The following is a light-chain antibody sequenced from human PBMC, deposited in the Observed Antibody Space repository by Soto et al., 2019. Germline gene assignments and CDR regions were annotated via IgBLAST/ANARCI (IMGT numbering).Light chain of an antibody. CDR1: QGIRNY. CDR3: QQFNTVPPLT. Sequence: DIPLTQSPSFLSASVGDRVTITCRASQGIRNYLAWYQQKPGKAPKVLISAASTLQSGVPSRFSGSGSGTEFTLTINSLQPEDFATYYCQQFNTVPPLTFGGGIKVEMK. CDR2: AAS. J-gene: IGKJ4*01. V-gene: IGKV1-9*01.